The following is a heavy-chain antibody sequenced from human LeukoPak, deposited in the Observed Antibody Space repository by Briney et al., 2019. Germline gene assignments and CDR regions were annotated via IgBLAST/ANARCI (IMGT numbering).Heavy chain of an antibody. J-gene: IGHJ3*02. CDR1: GYTLTELS. D-gene: IGHD4-17*01. CDR3: ATSPLTTVTTFYAFDI. Sequence: GASVKVSCKVSGYTLTELSMHWMRQAPGKGLEWMGGFDPEDGETIYAQKFQGRVTMTEDTSTDTAYMELSSLRSEDTAVYYCATSPLTTVTTFYAFDIWGQGTMVTVSS. V-gene: IGHV1-24*01. CDR2: FDPEDGET.